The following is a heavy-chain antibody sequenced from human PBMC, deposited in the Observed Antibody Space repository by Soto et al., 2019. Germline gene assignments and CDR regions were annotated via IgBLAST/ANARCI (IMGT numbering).Heavy chain of an antibody. CDR1: GYTFTHYY. CDR3: ARDLAAGDY. V-gene: IGHV1-46*01. CDR2: INPASDST. J-gene: IGHJ4*02. Sequence: QVQLVQSGAEVKKPGASVKLSCRTSGYTFTHYYIHWVRQAPGQGLEWLAIINPASDSTNYAQDFQGRVPLTMGTSTTTVYMELSGLRAEDSAIFYCARDLAAGDYWGQGTLVTVSS. D-gene: IGHD6-13*01.